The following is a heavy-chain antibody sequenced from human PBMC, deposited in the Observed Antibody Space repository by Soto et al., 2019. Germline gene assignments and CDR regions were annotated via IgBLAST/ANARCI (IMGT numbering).Heavy chain of an antibody. Sequence: ASVKVSCKASGYTFSSYGFSWVRQAPGQGLEWMGWISAYNGNTNYAQKFQGRVTMTTETSTSTAYMELRSLRYDDTAVYYCARGNRIEAFDIWGQGTMVTVSS. D-gene: IGHD2-15*01. J-gene: IGHJ3*02. CDR1: GYTFSSYG. V-gene: IGHV1-18*01. CDR3: ARGNRIEAFDI. CDR2: ISAYNGNT.